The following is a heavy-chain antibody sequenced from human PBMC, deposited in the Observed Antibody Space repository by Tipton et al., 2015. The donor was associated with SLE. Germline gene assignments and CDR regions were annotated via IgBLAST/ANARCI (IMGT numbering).Heavy chain of an antibody. CDR3: ARVTYTSGWYYFDY. Sequence: LRLSCTVSGGSISSYYWSWIRQPPGKGLEWIGYIYYSGSTNYNPSLKSRVTISVDTSKNQFSLKLSSVAAADTAVYYCARVTYTSGWYYFDYWGQGTLVTVSS. V-gene: IGHV4-59*01. D-gene: IGHD6-19*01. CDR1: GGSISSYY. CDR2: IYYSGST. J-gene: IGHJ4*02.